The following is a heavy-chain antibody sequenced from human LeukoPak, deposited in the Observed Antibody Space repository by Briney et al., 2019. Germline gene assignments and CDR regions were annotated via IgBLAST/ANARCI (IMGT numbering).Heavy chain of an antibody. CDR2: ISYDGSNK. Sequence: GGSLRLSCAASGFTSSSYAMHWVRQAPGKGLEWVAVISYDGSNKYYADSVKGRFTISRDNSKNTLYLQMNSLRAEDTAVYYCALRASTSIPGYWGQGTLVTVSS. D-gene: IGHD6-6*01. V-gene: IGHV3-30-3*01. CDR3: ALRASTSIPGY. CDR1: GFTSSSYA. J-gene: IGHJ4*02.